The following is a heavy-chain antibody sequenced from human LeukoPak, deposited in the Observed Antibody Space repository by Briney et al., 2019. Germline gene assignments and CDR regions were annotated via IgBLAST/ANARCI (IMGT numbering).Heavy chain of an antibody. CDR3: ARQGRYYYGSGSRNLDV. D-gene: IGHD3-10*01. J-gene: IGHJ6*04. Sequence: SETLSLTCNVSGYSISSGYYWGSIRQPPGKGLENIGSIFHTGSADYNPSLKSRVTISVDTSKNQFSMKLSSVTAADTAVYYCARQGRYYYGSGSRNLDVWGKGTTVTISS. CDR1: GYSISSGYY. CDR2: IFHTGSA. V-gene: IGHV4-38-2*02.